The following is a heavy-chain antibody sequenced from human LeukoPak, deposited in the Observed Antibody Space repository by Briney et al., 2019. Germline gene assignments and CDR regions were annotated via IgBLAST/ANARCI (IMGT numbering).Heavy chain of an antibody. Sequence: ASVKVSCKASGYTFTSYGISWVRQAPGQGLEWMGWISAYNGNTNYAQKLQGRVTMTRDTSTSTAYMELRSLRSEDTAVYYCARVLAGDYGREGFFDYWGQGTLVTVS. CDR3: ARVLAGDYGREGFFDY. CDR1: GYTFTSYG. CDR2: ISAYNGNT. D-gene: IGHD4-17*01. J-gene: IGHJ4*02. V-gene: IGHV1-18*01.